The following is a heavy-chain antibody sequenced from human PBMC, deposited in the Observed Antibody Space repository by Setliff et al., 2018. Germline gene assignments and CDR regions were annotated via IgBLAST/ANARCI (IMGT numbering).Heavy chain of an antibody. CDR3: TRGDCSGGSCSPYYYYYYIDV. D-gene: IGHD2-15*01. J-gene: IGHJ6*03. V-gene: IGHV4-61*02. CDR2: IYTDGST. CDR1: GDSISRAMYY. Sequence: SETLSLTCTVSGDSISRAMYYWSWLRQSAGKGLECIGRIYTDGSTKYNPSLNSRVTLLIDTAKNQISLRLSSVTAADTAVYYCTRGDCSGGSCSPYYYYYYIDVWGRGTTVTVSS.